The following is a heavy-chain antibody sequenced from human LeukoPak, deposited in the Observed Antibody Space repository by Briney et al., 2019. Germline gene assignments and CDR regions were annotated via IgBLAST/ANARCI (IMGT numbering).Heavy chain of an antibody. CDR2: FYIDGST. V-gene: IGHV3-53*01. CDR3: ARDFSWRQFDY. J-gene: IGHJ4*02. D-gene: IGHD6-13*01. Sequence: GGSLRLSCAASGFTFSSYWMHWVRQAPGKGLEWVSVFYIDGSTYYVDSVKGRFTISRDDSKNTLYLQMNSLRAEDTAVYYCARDFSWRQFDYWGQGTLVTVAS. CDR1: GFTFSSYW.